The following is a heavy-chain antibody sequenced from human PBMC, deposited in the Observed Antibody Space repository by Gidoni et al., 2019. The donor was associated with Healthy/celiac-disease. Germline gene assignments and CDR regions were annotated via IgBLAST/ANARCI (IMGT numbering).Heavy chain of an antibody. Sequence: EVQLLESGGGLVPPGGSLRLSCAASGFTFISYAMSWVRQAPGKGLEWVSAISGSGGSTYYADSVKGRFTISRDNSKNTLYLQMNSLRAEDTAVYYCAKVKTYYYDSSGYLYFDYWGQGTLVTVSS. CDR1: GFTFISYA. CDR3: AKVKTYYYDSSGYLYFDY. CDR2: ISGSGGST. J-gene: IGHJ4*02. D-gene: IGHD3-22*01. V-gene: IGHV3-23*01.